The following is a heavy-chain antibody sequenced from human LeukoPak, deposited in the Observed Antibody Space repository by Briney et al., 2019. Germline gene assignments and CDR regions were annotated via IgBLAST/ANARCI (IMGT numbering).Heavy chain of an antibody. CDR1: GGSLSSSSYY. CDR3: ARVHGSGEGAFDI. J-gene: IGHJ3*02. Sequence: PSETLSLTCTVSGGSLSSSSYYWGWIRQPPGKGLEWIGSIYYSGSTYYNPSLKSRVTISVDTSKNQFSLKLSSVTAADTAVYYCARVHGSGEGAFDIWGQGTMVTVSS. V-gene: IGHV4-39*07. CDR2: IYYSGST. D-gene: IGHD3-10*01.